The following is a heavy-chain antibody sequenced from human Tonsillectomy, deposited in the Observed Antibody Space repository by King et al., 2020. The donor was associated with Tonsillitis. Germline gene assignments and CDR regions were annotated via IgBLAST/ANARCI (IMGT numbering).Heavy chain of an antibody. J-gene: IGHJ4*02. D-gene: IGHD6-13*01. Sequence: VQLVESGGGVVQPERSLRLSCAASGFTFSSYGMHWVRQAPGMRLEWVAVISYDGSGKYYADSVRGRFTISRDNSKNTLYLQMNSLRAEDTAVYYCAKGRIAAAAFDYWGQGTLVTVFS. CDR3: AKGRIAAAAFDY. V-gene: IGHV3-30*18. CDR1: GFTFSSYG. CDR2: ISYDGSGK.